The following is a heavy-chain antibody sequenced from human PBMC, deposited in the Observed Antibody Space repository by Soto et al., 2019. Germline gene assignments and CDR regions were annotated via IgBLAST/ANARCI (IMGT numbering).Heavy chain of an antibody. D-gene: IGHD3-9*01. Sequence: EVQLLESGGDLVQPGGSLRLSCAASGFTFTSYAMSWIRQAPVKGLEWVSAITGGGDNTYYADSVKGRFTISRDNSKNPLSLQMNSLRAADTAFYYCTQDGGSRDWLTVNWGQGTLVTVSS. V-gene: IGHV3-23*01. CDR1: GFTFTSYA. J-gene: IGHJ4*02. CDR2: ITGGGDNT. CDR3: TQDGGSRDWLTVN.